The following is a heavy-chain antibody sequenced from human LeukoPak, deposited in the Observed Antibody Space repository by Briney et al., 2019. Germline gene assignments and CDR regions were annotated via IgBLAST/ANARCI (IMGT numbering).Heavy chain of an antibody. CDR1: GGTFSSYA. D-gene: IGHD3-22*01. Sequence: SVKVSCKASGGTFSSYAISWVRQAPGQGLEWMGRIIPIFGTANYAQKFQGRVTITTDESTSTAYMELSSLRSEDTAAYYCARDNDSSGYHTTDYWGQGTLVTVSS. CDR3: ARDNDSSGYHTTDY. J-gene: IGHJ4*02. CDR2: IIPIFGTA. V-gene: IGHV1-69*05.